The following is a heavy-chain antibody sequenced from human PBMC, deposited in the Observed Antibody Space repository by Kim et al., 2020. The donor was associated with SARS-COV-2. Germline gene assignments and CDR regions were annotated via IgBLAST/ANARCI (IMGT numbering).Heavy chain of an antibody. D-gene: IGHD5-12*01. J-gene: IGHJ3*02. CDR1: GYSFTSYW. CDR3: AGFHGVSGYGWDAFDI. V-gene: IGHV5-51*01. Sequence: GESLKISCKGSGYSFTSYWIGWVRQMPGKGLEWMGIIYPGDSDTRYSPSFQGQVTISADKSISTAYLQWSSLKASDTAMYYCAGFHGVSGYGWDAFDIWGQGTMVTVSS. CDR2: IYPGDSDT.